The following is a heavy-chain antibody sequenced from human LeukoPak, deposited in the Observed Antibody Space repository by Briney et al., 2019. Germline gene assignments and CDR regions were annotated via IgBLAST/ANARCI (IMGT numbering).Heavy chain of an antibody. CDR2: ITSSSSHI. V-gene: IGHV3-21*01. D-gene: IGHD3-16*02. CDR1: GFSFRSYS. CDR3: ARSYDYVWGSYRYVFDY. Sequence: PGRSQRLSCAASGFSFRSYSMNWVRQAPGKGLEWVSCITSSSSHIYYAASVKGRFTISRDNAKNSLYLQMNSLRAEDTAVYYCARSYDYVWGSYRYVFDYWGQGTLVTVSS. J-gene: IGHJ4*02.